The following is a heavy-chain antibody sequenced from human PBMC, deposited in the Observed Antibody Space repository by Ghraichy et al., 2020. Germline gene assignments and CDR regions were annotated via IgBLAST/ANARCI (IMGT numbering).Heavy chain of an antibody. CDR1: GFTFGDYA. V-gene: IGHV3-49*03. Sequence: GGSLRLSCTASGFTFGDYAMSWFRQAPGKGLEWVGFIRSKAYGGTTEYAASVKGRFTISRDDSKSIAYLQMNSLKTEDTAVYYCTREERYYYDSSGYYFNWYFDLWGRGTLVTVSS. CDR3: TREERYYYDSSGYYFNWYFDL. CDR2: IRSKAYGGTT. J-gene: IGHJ2*01. D-gene: IGHD3-22*01.